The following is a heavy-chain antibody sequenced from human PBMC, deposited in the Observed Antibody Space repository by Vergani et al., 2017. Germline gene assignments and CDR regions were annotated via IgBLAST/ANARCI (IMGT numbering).Heavy chain of an antibody. Sequence: EVQLLESGGGLVQPGGSLRLSCAASGFTFSSYAMSWVRQAPGKGLEWVSAISGSGGSTYYADSVKGRFTISRDNAKNSLYLQMNSLRAEDTAVYYCARDVGYDFSSYYYYMDVWGKGTTVTVSS. D-gene: IGHD5-12*01. CDR2: ISGSGGST. J-gene: IGHJ6*03. CDR1: GFTFSSYA. V-gene: IGHV3-23*01. CDR3: ARDVGYDFSSYYYYMDV.